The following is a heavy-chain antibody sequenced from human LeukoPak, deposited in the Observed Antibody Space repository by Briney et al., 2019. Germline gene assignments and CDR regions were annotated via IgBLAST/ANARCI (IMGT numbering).Heavy chain of an antibody. J-gene: IGHJ4*02. CDR1: GVTFSSYT. V-gene: IGHV1-69*04. Sequence: SVKVSCKASGVTFSSYTISWVRQAPGQGLEWMGRIIPILGIANYAQKFQGRVTITADKSTSTAYMELSSLRSDDTDVYYCARDSPGHGDYWGQGTLVTVSS. CDR2: IIPILGIA. CDR3: ARDSPGHGDY.